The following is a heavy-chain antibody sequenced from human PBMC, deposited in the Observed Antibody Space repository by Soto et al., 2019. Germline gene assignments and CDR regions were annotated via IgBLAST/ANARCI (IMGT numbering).Heavy chain of an antibody. Sequence: SETLSLTCTVSGGSISSYYWSWIRQPPGKGLEWIGYIYYSGSTNYNPSLKSRVTISVDTSKNQFSLKLSSVTAADTAVYYCARLYTYYDFWSAADYWGQGTLVTV. J-gene: IGHJ4*02. CDR3: ARLYTYYDFWSAADY. CDR1: GGSISSYY. D-gene: IGHD3-3*01. V-gene: IGHV4-59*08. CDR2: IYYSGST.